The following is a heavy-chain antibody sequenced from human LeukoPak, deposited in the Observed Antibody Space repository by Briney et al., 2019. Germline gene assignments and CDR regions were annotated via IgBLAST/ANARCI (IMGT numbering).Heavy chain of an antibody. J-gene: IGHJ4*02. CDR3: TRDALVYDFWSAPDG. D-gene: IGHD3-3*01. V-gene: IGHV3-30*02. Sequence: GGSLRLSCAASGFTFSSYGMHWVRQAPGKGLEWVAFIRYDGSNKYYADSVKGRFTISRDNSKNTLYLQMNSLRAEDTAVYYRTRDALVYDFWSAPDGWGQGTLVTVSS. CDR1: GFTFSSYG. CDR2: IRYDGSNK.